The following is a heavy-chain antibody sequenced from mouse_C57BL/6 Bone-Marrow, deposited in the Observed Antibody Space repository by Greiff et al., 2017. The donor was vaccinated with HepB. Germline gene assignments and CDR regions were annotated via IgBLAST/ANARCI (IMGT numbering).Heavy chain of an antibody. CDR1: GYAFSSSW. J-gene: IGHJ2*01. V-gene: IGHV1-82*01. D-gene: IGHD2-4*01. Sequence: VQVEESGPELVKPGASVKISCKASGYAFSSSWMNWVKQRPGKGLEWIGRIYPGDGDTNYNGKFKGKATLTADKSSSTAYMQLSSLTSEDSAVYFCARCDDYPYDFDDWGQGTTLTVSS. CDR2: IYPGDGDT. CDR3: ARCDDYPYDFDD.